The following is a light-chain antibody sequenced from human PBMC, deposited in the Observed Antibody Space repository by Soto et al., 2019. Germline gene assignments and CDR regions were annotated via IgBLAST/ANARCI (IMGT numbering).Light chain of an antibody. J-gene: IGKJ1*01. V-gene: IGKV3D-15*01. CDR1: QSVGSK. Sequence: EIVMTQSPPTLSVSPGERATLSCRASQSVGSKLAWYQQRPGQAPRLLIYDASNRATGIPARFSGSGSGTDFTLTISSLQSEDFAVYYCQQYDFWPRTFGQGTKVDIK. CDR3: QQYDFWPRT. CDR2: DAS.